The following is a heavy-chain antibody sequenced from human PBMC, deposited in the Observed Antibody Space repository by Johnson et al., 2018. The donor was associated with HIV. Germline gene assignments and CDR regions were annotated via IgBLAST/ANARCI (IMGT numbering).Heavy chain of an antibody. CDR2: ISYDGSDK. CDR1: GFTFSSYA. CDR3: TTEAYSSSSAAFDI. Sequence: QVQLVESGGGVVQPGRSLRLSCAASGFTFSSYAMHWVRQAPGKGLEWVAVISYDGSDKYYADSVKGRFTISRDSSKNTLYLQMNSLRAEDMAVYYCTTEAYSSSSAAFDIWGQGTMVTVSS. D-gene: IGHD6-6*01. J-gene: IGHJ3*02. V-gene: IGHV3-30*04.